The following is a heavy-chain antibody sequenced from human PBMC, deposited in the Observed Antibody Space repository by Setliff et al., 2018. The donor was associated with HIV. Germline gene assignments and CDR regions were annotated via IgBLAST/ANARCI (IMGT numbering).Heavy chain of an antibody. CDR3: ARVVATFHYYSYMDV. CDR2: ISSTGSTI. Sequence: GGSLRLSCAASGFIFSRSSMAWVRQAPGKGLEWVSDISSTGSTIYYADSVKGRFTISRDNAKNSQYLQMDSLRAEDTAVYYCARVVATFHYYSYMDVWGKGTTVTV. J-gene: IGHJ6*03. CDR1: GFIFSRSS. V-gene: IGHV3-48*01. D-gene: IGHD5-12*01.